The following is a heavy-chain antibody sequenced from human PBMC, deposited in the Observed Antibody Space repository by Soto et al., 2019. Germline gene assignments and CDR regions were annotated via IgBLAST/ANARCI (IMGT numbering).Heavy chain of an antibody. J-gene: IGHJ4*02. CDR2: IYWDDVK. CDR1: GFSLSTNGVG. Sequence: QITLKESGPMVVKPTQTLTLTCTFSGFSLSTNGVGVGWIRQPPGKALEWLVLIYWDDVKRYSPSLKSRLTITTDTSKKQVVLTMTNMEAVDTATFYCAHYYVRRFDYWGQGTLVTVSS. V-gene: IGHV2-5*02. D-gene: IGHD3-10*02. CDR3: AHYYVRRFDY.